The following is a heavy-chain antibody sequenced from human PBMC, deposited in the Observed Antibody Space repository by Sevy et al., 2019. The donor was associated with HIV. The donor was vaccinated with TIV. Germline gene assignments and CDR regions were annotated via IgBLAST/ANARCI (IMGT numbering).Heavy chain of an antibody. CDR2: ISSSSSTI. D-gene: IGHD3-10*01. J-gene: IGHJ6*02. V-gene: IGHV3-48*01. Sequence: GGSLRLSCAASGFTFSSYSMNWVRQAPGKGLEWVSYISSSSSTIYYADSVKGRFTISRDNAKNSLYLQMNSLRAEDTAVYYCARDLITMVQGVITIYYYYGMDVWGQGTTVTVSS. CDR1: GFTFSSYS. CDR3: ARDLITMVQGVITIYYYYGMDV.